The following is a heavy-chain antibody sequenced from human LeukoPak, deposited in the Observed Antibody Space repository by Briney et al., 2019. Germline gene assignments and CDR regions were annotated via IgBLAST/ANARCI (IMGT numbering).Heavy chain of an antibody. CDR1: GFTFSSYW. CDR3: ARDLAYYDFWSGCLDY. Sequence: PGGSLRLSCAASGFTFSSYWMSWVRQAQGKGLEWVANIKQDGSEKYYVDSVKGRFTISRDNAKNSLYLQMNSLRAEDTAVYYCARDLAYYDFWSGCLDYWGQGTLVTVSS. V-gene: IGHV3-7*01. J-gene: IGHJ4*02. CDR2: IKQDGSEK. D-gene: IGHD3-3*01.